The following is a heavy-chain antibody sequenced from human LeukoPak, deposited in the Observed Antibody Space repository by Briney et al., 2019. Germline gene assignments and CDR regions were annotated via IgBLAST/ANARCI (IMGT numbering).Heavy chain of an antibody. V-gene: IGHV4-59*01. CDR3: ARLQGDSTAIFDY. CDR1: GGSISGDY. CDR2: IHYTRST. D-gene: IGHD2-21*01. J-gene: IGHJ4*02. Sequence: PSETLSLTCTVSGGSISGDYWSWIRQPPGKGLEWIGYIHYTRSTNYNPSLRSRVTISVDTSKNLFSLKLSSVTAAHTAVYYCARLQGDSTAIFDYWGQGTLVSVSS.